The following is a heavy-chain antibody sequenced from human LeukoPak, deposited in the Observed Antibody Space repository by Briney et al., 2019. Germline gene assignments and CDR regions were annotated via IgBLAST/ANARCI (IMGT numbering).Heavy chain of an antibody. CDR1: GGSISSYY. CDR3: ARDSYDSSGYYDLGSDY. J-gene: IGHJ4*02. D-gene: IGHD3-22*01. V-gene: IGHV4-59*12. CDR2: IYYSGST. Sequence: PSETLSLTCTVSGGSISSYYWSWIRQPPGKGLEWSGYIYYSGSTNYNPSLKSRVTISVDTSKNQFSLKLSSVTAADTAVYYCARDSYDSSGYYDLGSDYWGQGTLVTVSS.